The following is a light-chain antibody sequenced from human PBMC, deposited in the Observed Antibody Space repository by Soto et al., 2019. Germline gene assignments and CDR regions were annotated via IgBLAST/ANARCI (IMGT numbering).Light chain of an antibody. CDR3: LQDNNYPWT. CDR1: QDIRND. J-gene: IGKJ1*01. V-gene: IGKV1-6*01. Sequence: AIQMTQSPSSLSASVGDTVTITCRASQDIRNDLGWYQQKPGKPPKLLIYAASSLQSGVPSRFSGSGSGTDFTLTISSLQPEDFAAYYCLQDNNYPWTFGQGTTVEVK. CDR2: AAS.